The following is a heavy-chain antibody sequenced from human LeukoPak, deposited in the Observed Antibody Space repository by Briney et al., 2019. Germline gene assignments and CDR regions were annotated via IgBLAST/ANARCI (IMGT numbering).Heavy chain of an antibody. J-gene: IGHJ4*02. D-gene: IGHD3-22*01. V-gene: IGHV3-20*04. CDR2: INWDGGST. CDR3: ARGGYYYDSSGYYPLDY. Sequence: GGSLRLSCAASGFTFGDYAMSGVRHAPGKGLEWVSAINWDGGSTGYAESMKGRFTISRDNAKSSLYLQMNSLRAEDTALYYCARGGYYYDSSGYYPLDYWGQGTLVTVSA. CDR1: GFTFGDYA.